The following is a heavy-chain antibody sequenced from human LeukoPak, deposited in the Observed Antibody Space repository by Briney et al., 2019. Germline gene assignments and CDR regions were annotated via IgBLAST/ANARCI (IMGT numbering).Heavy chain of an antibody. CDR2: SRKKVNSYTT. CDR1: GFTFSDRH. CDR3: ARVWGSSNWYFDL. V-gene: IGHV3-72*01. D-gene: IGHD2-2*01. Sequence: PGGSLRLSCVASGFTFSDRHMDWVRQAPGKGLEGVGRSRKKVNSYTTEYAASVKDRFTISRDDSTTSLYLEMNSLKTEDTAVYFCARVWGSSNWYFDLWGRGTLVTVSS. J-gene: IGHJ2*01.